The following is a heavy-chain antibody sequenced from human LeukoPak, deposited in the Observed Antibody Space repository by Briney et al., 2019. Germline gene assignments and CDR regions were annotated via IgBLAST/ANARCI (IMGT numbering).Heavy chain of an antibody. CDR1: GFTFSSYG. CDR2: IWYDGTNK. CDR3: AKDGDYDSSGYYLA. V-gene: IGHV3-33*06. Sequence: PGRSLRLSCAASGFTFSSYGMHWVRQAPGKGLEWVAVIWYDGTNKYYADSVKGRFTISRDNSKNTLYLQMNSLRAEDTAVYYCAKDGDYDSSGYYLAWGQGTLVTVSS. D-gene: IGHD3-22*01. J-gene: IGHJ5*02.